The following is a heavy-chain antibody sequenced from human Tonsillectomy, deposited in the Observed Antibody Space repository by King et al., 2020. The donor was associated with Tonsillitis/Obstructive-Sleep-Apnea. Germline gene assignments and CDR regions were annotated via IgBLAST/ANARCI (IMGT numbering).Heavy chain of an antibody. CDR3: ARDGKITFGGVAPYYFDY. CDR1: GYTLTSYY. J-gene: IGHJ4*02. D-gene: IGHD3-16*01. Sequence: VQLVESGAEVKKPGASVKGSCKASGYTLTSYYMHWVRQAPGQGLEWMGIINPSGGSTSSAQKFQGRVTLTRDTSTSTVYMELSSLRSEDTAVYYCARDGKITFGGVAPYYFDYCGQGTLVTVSS. V-gene: IGHV1-46*01. CDR2: INPSGGST.